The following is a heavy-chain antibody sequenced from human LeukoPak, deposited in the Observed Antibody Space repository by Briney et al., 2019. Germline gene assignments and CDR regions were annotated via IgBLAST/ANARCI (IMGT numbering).Heavy chain of an antibody. CDR2: FYTSGTT. Sequence: SETLSLTCTVSGDSINIYFWTWIRQPAGKGLEWIGRFYTSGTTNYNPSLKSRVTMSVDTSKNQFSLKLSSVTAADTAIYYCAREVVGSYRAFDYWGQGTLVTVSS. CDR3: AREVVGSYRAFDY. CDR1: GDSINIYF. J-gene: IGHJ4*02. D-gene: IGHD1-26*01. V-gene: IGHV4-4*07.